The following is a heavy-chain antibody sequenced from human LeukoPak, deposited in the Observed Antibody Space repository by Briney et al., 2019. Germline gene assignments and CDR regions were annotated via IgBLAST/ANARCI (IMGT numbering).Heavy chain of an antibody. CDR1: GFTFSSYA. D-gene: IGHD5-18*01. CDR2: ISGSGGST. J-gene: IGHJ6*03. CDR3: AKDLLRNTAMVTGYYYYYYMEV. Sequence: GGSLRLSCAASGFTFSSYAMSWVPQAPGKGLEWVSAISGSGGSTYYADSVKGRFTISRDNSKNTLYLQMNSLRAEDTAVYYCAKDLLRNTAMVTGYYYYYYMEVWGKGPTVTVSS. V-gene: IGHV3-23*01.